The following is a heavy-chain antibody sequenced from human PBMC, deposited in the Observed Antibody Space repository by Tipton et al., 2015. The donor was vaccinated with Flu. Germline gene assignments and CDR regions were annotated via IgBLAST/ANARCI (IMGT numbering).Heavy chain of an antibody. V-gene: IGHV4-61*02. CDR2: VYPSGSA. J-gene: IGHJ4*02. CDR1: GGSISSGSYY. CDR3: ARHRRSTLAH. Sequence: TLSLTCTVSGGSISSGSYYWSWIRQPAGKGLEWIGRVYPSGSANYNPSLKSRVTISVDTSQNVLSLQLSSVIAADTAVYYCARHRRSTLAHWGQGVLVTVSS.